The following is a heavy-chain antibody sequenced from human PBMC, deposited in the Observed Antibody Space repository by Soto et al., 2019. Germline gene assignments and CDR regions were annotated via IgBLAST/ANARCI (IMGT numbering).Heavy chain of an antibody. CDR2: IYYSGST. CDR3: ARAAYNWNYYYYYGMDV. V-gene: IGHV4-59*01. Sequence: SETLSLTGTVSGGSISSYYWSWIRQPPGKVLEWIGYIYYSGSTNYNPSLKSRVTISVDTSKNQFSLKLSSVTAADTAVYYCARAAYNWNYYYYYGMDVWGQGTTVT. J-gene: IGHJ6*02. CDR1: GGSISSYY. D-gene: IGHD1-20*01.